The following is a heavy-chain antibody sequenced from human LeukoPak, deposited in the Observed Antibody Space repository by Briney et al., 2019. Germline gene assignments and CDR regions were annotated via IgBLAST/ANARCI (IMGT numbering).Heavy chain of an antibody. CDR1: GFIFEDYP. CDR2: ISSSSIYK. V-gene: IGHV3-21*01. CDR3: ARSRYDSSGYYGIIGN. Sequence: GGSLRLSCIASGFIFEDYPMHWVRQRPGKGLEWVSSISSSSIYKYYADSVKGRFTISRDNAKKSLYLQMNSLRAEDTAVYYCARSRYDSSGYYGIIGNWGQGTLVTVSS. D-gene: IGHD3-22*01. J-gene: IGHJ4*02.